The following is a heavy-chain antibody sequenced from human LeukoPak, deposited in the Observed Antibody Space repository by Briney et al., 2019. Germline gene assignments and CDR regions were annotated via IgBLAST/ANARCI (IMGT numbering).Heavy chain of an antibody. J-gene: IGHJ4*02. V-gene: IGHV4-34*01. D-gene: IGHD2-15*01. CDR3: ARRAGYCSGGSCRRYYFDY. CDR2: INHSGST. Sequence: SETLSLTCAVYGGSFSGYYWSWIRQPPGKGLEWIGEINHSGSTNYNPSLKSRVTISVDTSKNQFSLKLSSVTAADTAVYYCARRAGYCSGGSCRRYYFDYWGQGTLVTVSS. CDR1: GGSFSGYY.